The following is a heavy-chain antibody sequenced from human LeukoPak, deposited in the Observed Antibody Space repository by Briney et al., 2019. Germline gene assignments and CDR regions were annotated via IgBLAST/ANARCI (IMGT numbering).Heavy chain of an antibody. CDR1: GITFSTYW. CDR2: INTNGSTT. V-gene: IGHV3-74*01. D-gene: IGHD5-12*01. J-gene: IGHJ4*02. CDR3: AKESGYDVDLEY. Sequence: GGSLRLSCAASGITFSTYWMHWVRQAPGGGLVWVSGINTNGSTTSYADSVKGRFTISRDNAKNTVYLQMSSLRAEDTAVYYCAKESGYDVDLEYWGQGALVTVSS.